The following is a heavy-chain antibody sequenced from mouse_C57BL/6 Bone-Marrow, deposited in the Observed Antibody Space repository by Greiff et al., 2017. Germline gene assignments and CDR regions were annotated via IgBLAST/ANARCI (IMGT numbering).Heavy chain of an antibody. J-gene: IGHJ1*03. D-gene: IGHD1-1*01. Sequence: QVQLQQSGAELVKPGASVKISCKASGYTFTDYYINWVKQRPGQGLEWIGKIGPGSGSTYYNAKFKGKATLTADKSSSTAYMQLSSLTSEDSAVYCCAREGNYGSSYDWYFDVWGTGTTVTVSS. CDR2: IGPGSGST. CDR3: AREGNYGSSYDWYFDV. V-gene: IGHV1-77*01. CDR1: GYTFTDYY.